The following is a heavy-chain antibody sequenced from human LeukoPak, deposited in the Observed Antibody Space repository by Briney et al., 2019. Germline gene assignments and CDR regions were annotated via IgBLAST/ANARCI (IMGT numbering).Heavy chain of an antibody. CDR3: ARSAHYYDSSGSFDY. J-gene: IGHJ4*02. V-gene: IGHV1-18*01. CDR1: GGTFSSYA. D-gene: IGHD3-22*01. Sequence: GASVKVSCRASGGTFSSYAISWVRQAPGQGLEWMGWISAYNGNTNYAQKLQGRVTMTTDTSTSTAYMELRSLRSDDTAVYYCARSAHYYDSSGSFDYWGQGTLVTVSS. CDR2: ISAYNGNT.